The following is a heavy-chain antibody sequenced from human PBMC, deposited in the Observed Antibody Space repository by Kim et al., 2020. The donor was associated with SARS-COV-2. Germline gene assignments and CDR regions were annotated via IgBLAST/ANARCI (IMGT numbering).Heavy chain of an antibody. D-gene: IGHD5-12*01. Sequence: SETLSLTCTVSGGSISSSSFHWGWIRQPPGKGLEWIGSIYYSGSTYYNPSLQSRVTISIDTSKNHFSLKLSSVTAADTAVYYCARVQFRDGYNPSRYFDYWGQGALVTVSS. CDR2: IYYSGST. J-gene: IGHJ4*02. CDR3: ARVQFRDGYNPSRYFDY. CDR1: GGSISSSSFH. V-gene: IGHV4-39*07.